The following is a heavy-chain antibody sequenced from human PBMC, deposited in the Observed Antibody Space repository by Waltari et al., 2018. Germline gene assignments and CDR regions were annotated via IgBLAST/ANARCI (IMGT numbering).Heavy chain of an antibody. Sequence: QLQLQESGPGLVKPSETLSLTCTVSGGSISSSSYYWGWLRQPPGKGLEWIGSIYYSGSTYYNPSLKSRVTISVDTSKNQFSLKLSSVTAADTAVYYCARAVGATKPEYFDYWGQGTLVTVSS. CDR1: GGSISSSSYY. CDR3: ARAVGATKPEYFDY. D-gene: IGHD1-26*01. J-gene: IGHJ4*02. CDR2: IYYSGST. V-gene: IGHV4-39*01.